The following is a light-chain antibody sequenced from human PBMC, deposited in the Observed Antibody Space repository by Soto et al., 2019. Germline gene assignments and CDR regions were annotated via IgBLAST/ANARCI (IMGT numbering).Light chain of an antibody. Sequence: IVVSLSPGTLSLSQGERASLSCRAIQSVSNNYLAWYQQKPGQAPRLLIYGASNRATGIPDRFSGSGSGTDFTLTISSLEPEDSAVYYCHQRNVWPPVTFGQGTRLEIK. V-gene: IGKV3D-20*02. CDR3: HQRNVWPPVT. CDR2: GAS. CDR1: QSVSNNY. J-gene: IGKJ5*01.